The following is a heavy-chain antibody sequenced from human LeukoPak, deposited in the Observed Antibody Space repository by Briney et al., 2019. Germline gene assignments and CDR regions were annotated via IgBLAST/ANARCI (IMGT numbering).Heavy chain of an antibody. Sequence: GGSLRLSCVASGFTFSSYWIHWVRQAPGKGLVWVSRINSDGGSTDYADSVKGRFTISRDNAKNTLYLQMNSLRAEDMAVYYCARVLAGDAFDIWGQGTMVTVSS. CDR1: GFTFSSYW. D-gene: IGHD3-3*02. J-gene: IGHJ3*02. V-gene: IGHV3-74*01. CDR2: INSDGGST. CDR3: ARVLAGDAFDI.